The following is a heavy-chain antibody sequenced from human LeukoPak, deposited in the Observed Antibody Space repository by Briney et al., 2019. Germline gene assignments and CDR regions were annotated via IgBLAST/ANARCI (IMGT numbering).Heavy chain of an antibody. Sequence: PSETLSPTCDVSGGSISSSNWWSWVRQPPGKGLEWIGEIYHSGSTNYNPSLKSRVTISVDTSKNQFSLKLSSVTAADTAVYYCARVRPYDFWSGYSNWFDPWGQGTLVTVSS. D-gene: IGHD3-3*01. CDR2: IYHSGST. CDR1: GGSISSSNW. V-gene: IGHV4-4*02. CDR3: ARVRPYDFWSGYSNWFDP. J-gene: IGHJ5*02.